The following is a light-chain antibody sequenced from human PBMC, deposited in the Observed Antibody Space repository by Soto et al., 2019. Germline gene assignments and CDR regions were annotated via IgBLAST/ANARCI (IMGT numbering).Light chain of an antibody. CDR3: QQYDNFLVT. CDR2: DAS. Sequence: DIPMTQSPSFLSASVGDRVTITCQANQDISDWLNWYHQTPGKAPKLLIYDASILERGVPSRFSGSGSGTYFTLTISSLQPEDVGTYYCQQYDNFLVTFGGGTKVAIK. J-gene: IGKJ4*01. V-gene: IGKV1-33*01. CDR1: QDISDW.